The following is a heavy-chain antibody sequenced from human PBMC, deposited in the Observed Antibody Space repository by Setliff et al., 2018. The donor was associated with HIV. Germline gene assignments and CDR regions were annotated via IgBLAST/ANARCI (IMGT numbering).Heavy chain of an antibody. V-gene: IGHV1-69*02. CDR1: RSTFNSHT. CDR3: VRGVQSPPHYSYYYMDV. J-gene: IGHJ6*03. D-gene: IGHD3-3*01. Sequence: GASVKVSCKASRSTFNSHTINWVRQAPGQGLDWMGRIIPILGVANYAQRFQGKVTITADKSTSTAYMELTSLRFDDTAMYYCVRGVQSPPHYSYYYMDVWGKGTMVTVSS. CDR2: IIPILGVA.